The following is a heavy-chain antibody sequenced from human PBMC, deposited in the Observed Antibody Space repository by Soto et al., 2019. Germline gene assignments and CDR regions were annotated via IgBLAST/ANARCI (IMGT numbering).Heavy chain of an antibody. CDR2: ISGSGGST. CDR1: VFTFSSYS. V-gene: IGHV3-23*01. Sequence: PGGCLRLSFAASVFTFSSYSMSWVRQAPGKGLEWVSAISGSGGSTYYADSVKGRFTISRDNSKNTLYLQMNSLRAEDTAVYYCAKDDRGYSGPGCFDYWGQGTLVTVSS. D-gene: IGHD5-12*01. J-gene: IGHJ4*02. CDR3: AKDDRGYSGPGCFDY.